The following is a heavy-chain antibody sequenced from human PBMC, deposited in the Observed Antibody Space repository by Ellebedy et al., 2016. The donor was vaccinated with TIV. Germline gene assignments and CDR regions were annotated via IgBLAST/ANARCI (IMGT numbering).Heavy chain of an antibody. D-gene: IGHD1-1*01. CDR3: ARHEWQQLVDF. Sequence: MPSETLSLTCTVSGGSISSSTSYYWGWIRLPPGKGLEWIGITSFSGSTYYNPSLQSRVTISVDTSGNQFSLRLTSVTAADTAVYYCARHEWQQLVDFWGQGTLVAVSS. CDR2: TSFSGST. V-gene: IGHV4-39*01. CDR1: GGSISSSTSYY. J-gene: IGHJ4*02.